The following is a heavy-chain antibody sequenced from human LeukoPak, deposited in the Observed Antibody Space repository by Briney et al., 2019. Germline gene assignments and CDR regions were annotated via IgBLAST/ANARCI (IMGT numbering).Heavy chain of an antibody. J-gene: IGHJ4*02. CDR3: ARRNYPYYFDY. D-gene: IGHD4-11*01. CDR2: ISCRGGN. Sequence: PSETLSDTCTVSGASISTSSYCWGWIRQPPGKGLEWIGTISCRGGNYYNPSLQTRVTTSVDTSSNQFSLKLSSVTAADTAVYYCARRNYPYYFDYWGQGTLVTVSS. CDR1: GASISTSSYC. V-gene: IGHV4-39*01.